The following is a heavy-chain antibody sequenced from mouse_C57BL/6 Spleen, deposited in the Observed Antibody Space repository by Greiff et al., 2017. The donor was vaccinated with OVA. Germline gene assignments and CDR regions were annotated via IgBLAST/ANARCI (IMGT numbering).Heavy chain of an antibody. Sequence: VQLQQSGPELVKPGASVSISCTASGYSFTDYNMNWVKQSNGKSLEWIGVINPNYGTTSYNQKFKGKATLTVAQSSSTAYMQLNSQTAEDSEVYSCARAYYDNHYGMDYWGQGTSVTVSA. CDR1: GYSFTDYN. CDR3: ARAYYDNHYGMDY. D-gene: IGHD2-10*01. V-gene: IGHV1-39*01. CDR2: INPNYGTT. J-gene: IGHJ4*01.